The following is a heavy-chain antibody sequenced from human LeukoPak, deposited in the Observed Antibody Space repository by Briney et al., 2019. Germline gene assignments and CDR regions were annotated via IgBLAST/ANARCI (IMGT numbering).Heavy chain of an antibody. V-gene: IGHV4-31*03. CDR1: GGSISSGGYY. CDR3: ARGALGSGSYYNLGMDV. J-gene: IGHJ6*02. D-gene: IGHD3-10*01. Sequence: SETLSLTCTVSGGSISSGGYYWSWIRQHPGKGLEWIGYIYYSGSTYYNPSLKSRVTISVDTSKNQFSLKLSSVTAADTAVYYCARGALGSGSYYNLGMDVWGQGTTVTVSS. CDR2: IYYSGST.